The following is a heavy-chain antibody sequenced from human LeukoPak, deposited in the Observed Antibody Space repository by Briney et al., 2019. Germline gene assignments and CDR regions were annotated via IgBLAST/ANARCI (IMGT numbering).Heavy chain of an antibody. J-gene: IGHJ6*03. CDR1: GFTFSGYW. CDR3: AAGGGWDPSFGVVTHIDA. Sequence: GGSLRLSCVTSGFTFSGYWMHWVRQGPEKGLELVSRIDNDGHGIIYADSVKGLFTTPRDNVKNTLYLQMNSLRVEDTAVYYCAAGGGWDPSFGVVTHIDAWGKGTTVVVS. V-gene: IGHV3-74*01. CDR2: IDNDGHGI. D-gene: IGHD3-3*01.